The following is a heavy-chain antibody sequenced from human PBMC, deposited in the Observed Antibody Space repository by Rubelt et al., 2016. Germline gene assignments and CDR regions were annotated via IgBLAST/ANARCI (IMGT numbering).Heavy chain of an antibody. CDR2: IIPIFGTA. CDR3: ARGALRHPYDSSGPDMDV. Sequence: GGIIPIFGTANYAQKFQGRVTITADESTSTAYMELSSLRSEDTAVYYCARGALRHPYDSSGPDMDVWGQGTTVTVSS. D-gene: IGHD3-22*01. J-gene: IGHJ6*02. V-gene: IGHV1-69*01.